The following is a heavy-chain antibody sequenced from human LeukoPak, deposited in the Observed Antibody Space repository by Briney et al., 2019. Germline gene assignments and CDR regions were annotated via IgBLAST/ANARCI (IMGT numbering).Heavy chain of an antibody. V-gene: IGHV4-38-2*01. CDR2: IYHSGST. D-gene: IGHD6-19*01. J-gene: IGHJ4*02. CDR3: ATRAVAGEYYFDY. Sequence: PSETLSLTCAVSGYSISSGYYWGWIRQPPGKGLEWIGSIYHSGSTYYNPSLKSRATISVDTSKNQFSLKLSSVTAADTAVYYCATRAVAGEYYFDYWGQGTLVTVSS. CDR1: GYSISSGYY.